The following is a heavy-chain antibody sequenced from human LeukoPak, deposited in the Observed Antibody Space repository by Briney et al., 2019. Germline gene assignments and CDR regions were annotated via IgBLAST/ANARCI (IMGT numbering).Heavy chain of an antibody. CDR2: MYTGDSDT. CDR1: GYSFTSYW. D-gene: IGHD5-18*01. Sequence: PGESLKISCKDSGYSFTSYWIGWVRQMPGKGLEWMGIMYTGDSDTRYSPSFQGQVTIAAAKTISTAYLQWSSLKASDTAMYYCARQVDTAMVTAPGYWGQGTLVTVSS. J-gene: IGHJ4*02. CDR3: ARQVDTAMVTAPGY. V-gene: IGHV5-51*01.